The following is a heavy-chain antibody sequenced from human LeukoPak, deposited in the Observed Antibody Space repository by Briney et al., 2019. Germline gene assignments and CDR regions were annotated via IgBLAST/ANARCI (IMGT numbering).Heavy chain of an antibody. CDR1: GGSISSYY. D-gene: IGHD6-19*01. Sequence: PSETLSLTCTVSGGSISSYYWSWIRQPPGKGLEWIGYIYYSGSTNYNPSLKSRVTLSVDTSKNQFSLKLSSVTAADTAVYYCARDRGSGWYETAFDYWGQGTLVTVSS. CDR3: ARDRGSGWYETAFDY. V-gene: IGHV4-59*01. J-gene: IGHJ4*02. CDR2: IYYSGST.